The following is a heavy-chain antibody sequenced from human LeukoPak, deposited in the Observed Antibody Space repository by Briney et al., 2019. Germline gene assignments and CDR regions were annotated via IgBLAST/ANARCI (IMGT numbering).Heavy chain of an antibody. CDR3: ARTTEGYAGGPGYSYYYYMDV. CDR1: GGSISSYY. CDR2: IHYSGST. D-gene: IGHD5-12*01. J-gene: IGHJ6*03. Sequence: SETLSLTCTVSGGSISSYYWSWIRQPPGKGLEWIGYIHYSGSTHYNPSLKSRVTISVDTSKNQVSLKLRSVTAADTAVYYCARTTEGYAGGPGYSYYYYMDVWGKGATVTISS. V-gene: IGHV4-59*01.